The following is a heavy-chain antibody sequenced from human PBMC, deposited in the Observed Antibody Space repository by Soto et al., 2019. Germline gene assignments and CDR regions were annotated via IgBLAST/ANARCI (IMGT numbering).Heavy chain of an antibody. CDR2: IIPIFGTA. CDR1: GGTFSSYA. V-gene: IGHV1-69*01. J-gene: IGHJ6*02. Sequence: QVQLVQSGAEVKKPGSSVKVSCKASGGTFSSYAISWVRQAPGQGLEWIGGIIPIFGTANYAQKFQGRVTITAYESTSRAYMELSRLTCENTGVYYCARVGGIAARLDDYYGMDVWGQGTTVTVSS. CDR3: ARVGGIAARLDDYYGMDV. D-gene: IGHD6-6*01.